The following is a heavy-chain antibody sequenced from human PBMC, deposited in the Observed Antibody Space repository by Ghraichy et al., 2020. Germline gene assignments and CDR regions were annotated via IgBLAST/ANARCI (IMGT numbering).Heavy chain of an antibody. J-gene: IGHJ6*02. CDR2: IYYSGST. Sequence: SETLSLTCTVSGGSISSSSYYWGWIRQPPGKGLEWIGSIYYSGSTYYNPSLKSRVTISVDTSKNQFSLKLSSVTAADTAVYYCARHLYYVAAGMDVWGQGTTVTVSS. CDR1: GGSISSSSYY. V-gene: IGHV4-39*01. D-gene: IGHD3-10*02. CDR3: ARHLYYVAAGMDV.